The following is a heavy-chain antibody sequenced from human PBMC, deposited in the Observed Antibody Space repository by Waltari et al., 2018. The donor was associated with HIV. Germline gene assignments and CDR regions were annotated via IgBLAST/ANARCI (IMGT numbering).Heavy chain of an antibody. Sequence: DVQLVESGGGLVKPGGSLRLACAGSGFSFSYYSMNWVRQAPGKGLEWVSSISRDSRYIYYADSVKGRFTISRDNARNSLFLQMNSLRADDRAVYYCVRRGEGTYGDHWGQGTLVTVSS. V-gene: IGHV3-21*01. CDR1: GFSFSYYS. D-gene: IGHD3-10*01. CDR2: ISRDSRYI. CDR3: VRRGEGTYGDH. J-gene: IGHJ4*02.